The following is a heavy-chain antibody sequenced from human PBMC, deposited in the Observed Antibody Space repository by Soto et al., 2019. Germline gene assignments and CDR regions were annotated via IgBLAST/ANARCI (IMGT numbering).Heavy chain of an antibody. CDR1: GYTLTELS. D-gene: IGHD6-19*01. J-gene: IGHJ5*02. V-gene: IGHV1-24*01. CDR3: ATASLRVGSGWYRAWFDP. CDR2: FDPEDGET. Sequence: ASVKVSCKVSGYTLTELSMHWVRQAPGKGLEWMGGFDPEDGETIYAQKFQGRVTMTEDTSTDTAYMELSSLRSEDTAVFYFATASLRVGSGWYRAWFDPWGQGTLVTVSS.